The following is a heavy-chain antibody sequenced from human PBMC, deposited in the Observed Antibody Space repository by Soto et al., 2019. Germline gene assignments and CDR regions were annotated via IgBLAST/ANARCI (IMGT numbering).Heavy chain of an antibody. V-gene: IGHV3-23*01. Sequence: EVQLLESGGGLVQPGGSLRLSCAASGFIFSSYAINWVRQAPGKGLEWVSGIFGSGGSRNYADSVNGRFTISRDNSKNTVYLQMNSLRVDDTAVYYCAKEGPGTTVTTNVDYWGLGTLVTVSS. D-gene: IGHD4-17*01. J-gene: IGHJ4*02. CDR2: IFGSGGSR. CDR1: GFIFSSYA. CDR3: AKEGPGTTVTTNVDY.